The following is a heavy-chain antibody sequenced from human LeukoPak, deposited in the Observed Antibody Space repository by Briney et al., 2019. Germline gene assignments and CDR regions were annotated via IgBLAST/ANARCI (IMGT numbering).Heavy chain of an antibody. V-gene: IGHV4-39*07. CDR1: GGSISSYY. D-gene: IGHD3-10*01. Sequence: SETLSLTCTVSGGSISSYYWGWLRQPPGKGLEWIGSIYYSGSTYYNPSLKSRVTISVDTSKNQFSLKLSSVTAADTAVYYCARVPTRVRGVIMKDAFDIWGQGTMVTVSS. CDR3: ARVPTRVRGVIMKDAFDI. J-gene: IGHJ3*02. CDR2: IYYSGST.